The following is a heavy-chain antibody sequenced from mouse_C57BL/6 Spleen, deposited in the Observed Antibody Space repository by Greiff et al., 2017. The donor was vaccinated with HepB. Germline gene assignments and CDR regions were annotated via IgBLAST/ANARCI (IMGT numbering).Heavy chain of an antibody. CDR3: ARRGVTPYWYFDV. D-gene: IGHD2-3*01. CDR2: IDPSDSYT. J-gene: IGHJ1*03. Sequence: QVQLQQPGAELVMPGASVKLSCKASGYTFTSYWMHWVKQRPGQGLEWIGEIDPSDSYTNYNQKFKGKSTLTVDKSSSTAYMQLSSLTSEDSAVYYCARRGVTPYWYFDVWGTGTTVTVSS. CDR1: GYTFTSYW. V-gene: IGHV1-69*01.